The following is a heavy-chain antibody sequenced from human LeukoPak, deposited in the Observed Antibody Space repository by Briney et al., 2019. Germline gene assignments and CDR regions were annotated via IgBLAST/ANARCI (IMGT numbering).Heavy chain of an antibody. Sequence: GASVKVSCKASGYTFTSYDINWVRQATGQGLEWMGWMNPNSGNTGYPQKFHGRVTITMDTSISTAYMELSSLRSDDTAVYYCARAYYYDSSGYPTHYYYYYMDVWGKGTTVTISS. CDR3: ARAYYYDSSGYPTHYYYYYMDV. J-gene: IGHJ6*03. V-gene: IGHV1-8*03. D-gene: IGHD3-22*01. CDR2: MNPNSGNT. CDR1: GYTFTSYD.